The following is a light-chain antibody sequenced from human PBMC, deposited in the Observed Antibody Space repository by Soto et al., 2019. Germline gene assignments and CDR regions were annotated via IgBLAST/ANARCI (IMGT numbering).Light chain of an antibody. CDR1: QGISNY. CDR3: QKYNSAPPWT. J-gene: IGKJ1*01. CDR2: AAS. Sequence: DIQMTQSPSSLSASVGDIVTITCRSSQGISNYLAWYQKKPGKVPKLLIYAASTFQSGVTCRFSGSGSGTDFTPTISSLQPEDVATYYCQKYNSAPPWTFGQGNKVEIK. V-gene: IGKV1-27*01.